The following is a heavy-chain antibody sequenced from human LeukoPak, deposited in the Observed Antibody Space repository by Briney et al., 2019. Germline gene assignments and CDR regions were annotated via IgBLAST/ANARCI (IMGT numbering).Heavy chain of an antibody. CDR3: ARDLAGAKDY. Sequence: GGSLRLSCAASGFTFSSYSMNWVRQAPGKGLEWVSSISSSSSYIYYADSVKGRFTISRDSAKNSLYLQMNSLRAEDTAVYYCARDLAGAKDYWGQGTLVTVSS. CDR1: GFTFSSYS. D-gene: IGHD3-10*01. CDR2: ISSSSSYI. J-gene: IGHJ4*02. V-gene: IGHV3-21*01.